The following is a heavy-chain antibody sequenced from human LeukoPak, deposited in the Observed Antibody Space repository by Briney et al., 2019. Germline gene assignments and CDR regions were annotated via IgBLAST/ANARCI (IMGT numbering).Heavy chain of an antibody. Sequence: GGSLRLSCAASGFTVSSNYMSWVRQAPGKGLEWVSVIYSGGSTYYADSVKGRFTISRDNSKNTLYLQMNSLRAEDTAVYYCASPLFQGYCSGGSCYQIDYWGQGTLVTVSS. D-gene: IGHD2-15*01. CDR3: ASPLFQGYCSGGSCYQIDY. CDR1: GFTVSSNY. V-gene: IGHV3-53*05. CDR2: IYSGGST. J-gene: IGHJ4*02.